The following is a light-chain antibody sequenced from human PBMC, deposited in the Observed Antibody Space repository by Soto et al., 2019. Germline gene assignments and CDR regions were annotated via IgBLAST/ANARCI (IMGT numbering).Light chain of an antibody. J-gene: IGKJ4*01. CDR1: QSVSSN. CDR2: GAS. V-gene: IGKV3-15*01. CDR3: QEYNNWPPVLT. Sequence: EIVMTQSPATLPVSPGERATLSCRASQSVSSNLAWYQQKPGQAPRLLIYGASTKATGIPARFSGSGSVTEFTFTISSLQSEDFAVYYCQEYNNWPPVLTFGGGTKVEIK.